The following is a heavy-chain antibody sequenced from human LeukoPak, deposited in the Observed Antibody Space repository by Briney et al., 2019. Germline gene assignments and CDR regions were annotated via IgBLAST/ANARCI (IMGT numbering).Heavy chain of an antibody. CDR2: INPNSGGT. CDR3: ASTLVVPAAIGWYFDL. CDR1: GYTFTGYY. V-gene: IGHV1-2*02. J-gene: IGHJ2*01. D-gene: IGHD2-2*02. Sequence: ASVKVSCKASGYTFTGYYMHWVRQAPGQGLEWMGWINPNSGGTNYAQKFQGRVTMTRDTSISTAYMELSRLRSDDTAVYYCASTLVVPAAIGWYFDLWGRGTLVTVSS.